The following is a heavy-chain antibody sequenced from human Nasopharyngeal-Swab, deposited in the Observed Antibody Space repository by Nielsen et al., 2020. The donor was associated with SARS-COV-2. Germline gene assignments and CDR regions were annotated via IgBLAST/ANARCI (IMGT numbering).Heavy chain of an antibody. D-gene: IGHD6-19*01. J-gene: IGHJ4*02. CDR3: AKHLAVAGDFDY. Sequence: GSLRLSCTVSGGSISSYYWSWIRQPPGKGLEWIGYIYYSGSTNYNPSLKSRVTISVDTSKNQFSLKLSSVTAADTAVYYCAKHLAVAGDFDYWGQGTLVTVSS. V-gene: IGHV4-59*08. CDR2: IYYSGST. CDR1: GGSISSYY.